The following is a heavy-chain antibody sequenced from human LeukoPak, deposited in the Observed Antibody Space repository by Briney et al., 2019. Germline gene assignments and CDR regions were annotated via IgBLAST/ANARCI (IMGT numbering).Heavy chain of an antibody. CDR2: ISGSGGST. D-gene: IGHD6-13*01. V-gene: IGHV3-23*01. CDR3: AKALSSSWYGVYYYYGMDV. CDR1: GFTFSRYA. Sequence: PGGSLRLSCAASGFTFSRYAMSWVRQAPGKGVEWGSAISGSGGSTYYADSVKGRFTISRDNSKNTLYLQMNSLRAEDTAVYDCAKALSSSWYGVYYYYGMDVWGKGTTVTVSS. J-gene: IGHJ6*04.